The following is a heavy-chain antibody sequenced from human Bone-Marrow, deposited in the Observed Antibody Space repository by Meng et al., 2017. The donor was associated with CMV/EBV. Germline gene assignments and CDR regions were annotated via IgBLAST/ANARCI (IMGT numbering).Heavy chain of an antibody. Sequence: ETLSLTCTVSGYSISSGYYWGWIRQPPGKGLEWIGSIYHSGSTYYNPSLKSRVTISVDTSKNQFSLKLSSVTAADTAVYYCARNIAAADFDYWGQGTLVTVSS. CDR3: ARNIAAADFDY. V-gene: IGHV4-38-2*02. D-gene: IGHD6-13*01. CDR2: IYHSGST. J-gene: IGHJ4*02. CDR1: GYSISSGYY.